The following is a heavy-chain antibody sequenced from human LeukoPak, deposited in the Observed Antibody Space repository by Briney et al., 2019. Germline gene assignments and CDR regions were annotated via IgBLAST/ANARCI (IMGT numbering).Heavy chain of an antibody. CDR3: ADIGGGGSNTR. Sequence: GGSLRLSCTASGFSFSTYSMNWVRQAPGKGLEWVGLIRKKSDRYTTEYAASVKGRFTISRDDSTNSVYLQMSSLKSEDTAVYYCADIGGGGSNTRWGEGTVVTVSS. J-gene: IGHJ1*01. CDR1: GFSFSTYS. V-gene: IGHV3-72*01. D-gene: IGHD2-15*01. CDR2: IRKKSDRYTT.